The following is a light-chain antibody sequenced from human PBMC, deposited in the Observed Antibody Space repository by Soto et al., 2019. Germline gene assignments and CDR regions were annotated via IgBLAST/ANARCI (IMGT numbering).Light chain of an antibody. Sequence: EIVMTQSPATLSVSPGERATFSCRASQNIGDNLAWYQLKSGQAPRLLMSGASTRATGTPARFSGSGSGTEFTLTISGLQSEDFAVYYCQQFDNWPTSLTFGGGTKVEIK. V-gene: IGKV3-15*01. J-gene: IGKJ4*01. CDR2: GAS. CDR3: QQFDNWPTSLT. CDR1: QNIGDN.